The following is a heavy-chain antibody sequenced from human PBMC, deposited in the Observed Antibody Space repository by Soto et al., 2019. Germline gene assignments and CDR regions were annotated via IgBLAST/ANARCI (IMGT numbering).Heavy chain of an antibody. CDR1: GFSLSTSGMC. J-gene: IGHJ4*02. Sequence: SGPTLVNPTQTLTMTCTFSGFSLSTSGMCVSWIRQPPGKALEWLARIDWDDDKYYSTSLKTRLTISKDTSTNQVVLTMTNMDPVDTATYYCAGIGYCSSASCGYFDYWGQGTLVTVSS. CDR2: IDWDDDK. CDR3: AGIGYCSSASCGYFDY. V-gene: IGHV2-70*11. D-gene: IGHD2-2*03.